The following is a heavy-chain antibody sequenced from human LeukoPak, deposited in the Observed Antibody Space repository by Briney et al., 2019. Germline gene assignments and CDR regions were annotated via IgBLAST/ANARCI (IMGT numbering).Heavy chain of an antibody. V-gene: IGHV3-23*01. CDR3: AKGRLWFGEFYNWFDP. CDR1: GFSFNTYA. D-gene: IGHD3-10*01. J-gene: IGHJ5*02. CDR2: ISGSGGST. Sequence: AGGSLRLSCAASGFSFNTYALHWVRQAPGKGLEWVSAISGSGGSTYYADSVKGRFTISRDNSKNTLYLQMNSLRAEDTAVYYCAKGRLWFGEFYNWFDPWGQGTLVTVSS.